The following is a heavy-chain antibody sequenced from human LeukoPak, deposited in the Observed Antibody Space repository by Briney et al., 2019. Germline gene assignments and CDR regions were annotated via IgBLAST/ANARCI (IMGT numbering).Heavy chain of an antibody. CDR3: ARDQSDTAMATLDY. J-gene: IGHJ4*02. D-gene: IGHD5-18*01. CDR2: IYASGST. V-gene: IGHV4-4*07. Sequence: PSETLSLTCTVSGGSISNYYWSWIRQPAGKGLEWIGRIYASGSTNYNPSLKSRVTMSVDTSKNQFSLKLSSVTAADTAVYYCARDQSDTAMATLDYWGQGTLVTVSS. CDR1: GGSISNYY.